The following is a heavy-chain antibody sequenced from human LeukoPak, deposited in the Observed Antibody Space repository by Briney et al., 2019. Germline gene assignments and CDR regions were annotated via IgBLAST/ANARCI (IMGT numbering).Heavy chain of an antibody. Sequence: ASVKISCKASGYTFTSYDISWVRQAPGQRLEWMGWIRAYNGNTNYAQKLQGRVTMTTDTSTSTAYMELRSLRSDDTAVYYCARDIAAAGFCDYWGQGTLVTVSS. CDR3: ARDIAAAGFCDY. V-gene: IGHV1-18*01. J-gene: IGHJ4*02. CDR2: IRAYNGNT. CDR1: GYTFTSYD. D-gene: IGHD6-13*01.